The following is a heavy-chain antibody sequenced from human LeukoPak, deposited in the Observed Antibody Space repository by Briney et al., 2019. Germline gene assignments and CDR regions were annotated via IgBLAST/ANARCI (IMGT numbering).Heavy chain of an antibody. CDR2: ICYSGST. D-gene: IGHD3-3*01. CDR1: GGSISSYY. J-gene: IGHJ4*02. V-gene: IGHV4-59*01. CDR3: ARDLDDFGPPDY. Sequence: SETLSLTCTVSGGSISSYYWSWIRQPPGKGLEWIGYICYSGSTNYNPSLKSRVTISVDTSKNQFSLKLSSVTAADTAVYYCARDLDDFGPPDYWGQGTLVTVSS.